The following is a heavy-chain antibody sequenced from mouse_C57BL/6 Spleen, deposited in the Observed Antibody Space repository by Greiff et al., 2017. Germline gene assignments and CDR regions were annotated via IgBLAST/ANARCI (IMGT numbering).Heavy chain of an antibody. CDR2: IYPGSGST. CDR1: GYTFTSYW. Sequence: VQLQQPGAELVKPGASVKMSCKASGYTFTSYWITWVKQRPGQGLEWIGDIYPGSGSTNYNEKFKSKATLTVDTSSSTAYMQLSSLTSEDSAVYYCARVDYYGSSCAYWGQGTLVTVSA. CDR3: ARVDYYGSSCAY. J-gene: IGHJ3*01. V-gene: IGHV1-55*01. D-gene: IGHD1-1*01.